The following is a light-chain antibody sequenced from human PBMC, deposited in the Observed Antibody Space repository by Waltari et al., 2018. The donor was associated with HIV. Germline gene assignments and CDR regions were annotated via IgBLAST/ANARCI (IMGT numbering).Light chain of an antibody. CDR3: AAWDDSLNGYYV. Sequence: QSVLTQPPSASGTPGQRVSISCSGSSSNIGSNAANWYQQLPGTAPKLLIYSNNQRPSGVPDRFSGSKSGTSASRAISGLQSEDEADYYCAAWDDSLNGYYVFGTGTKVTVL. CDR2: SNN. J-gene: IGLJ1*01. CDR1: SSNIGSNA. V-gene: IGLV1-44*01.